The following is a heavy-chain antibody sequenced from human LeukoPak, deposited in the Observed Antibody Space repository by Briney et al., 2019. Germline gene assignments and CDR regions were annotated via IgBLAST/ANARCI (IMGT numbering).Heavy chain of an antibody. D-gene: IGHD3-16*01. V-gene: IGHV4-4*09. J-gene: IGHJ4*02. CDR1: GGPLRCHY. Sequence: SETLPHTCCVSGGPLRCHYWIEIPQPPARGGAGVGSIYSSGRTNYNPTLKSRVTISVATSKSQFSLRLNSVTAADTAVYYCASPRRDYRYTFDYWGQGTLVTVSS. CDR2: IYSSGRT. CDR3: ASPRRDYRYTFDY.